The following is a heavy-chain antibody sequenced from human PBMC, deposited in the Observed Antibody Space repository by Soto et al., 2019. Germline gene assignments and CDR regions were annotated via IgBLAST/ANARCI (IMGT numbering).Heavy chain of an antibody. Sequence: GASVKVSCKASGYTFTSYDVMWVRQATGQGLEWMGWVNPNSGNTDSAQKFQGRVTMTWYNSINTAYMELSSLRSEDTAVYYCARGYYATSGYYPIDFWGQGTLVTVCS. V-gene: IGHV1-8*01. D-gene: IGHD3-22*01. CDR3: ARGYYATSGYYPIDF. CDR2: VNPNSGNT. CDR1: GYTFTSYD. J-gene: IGHJ4*02.